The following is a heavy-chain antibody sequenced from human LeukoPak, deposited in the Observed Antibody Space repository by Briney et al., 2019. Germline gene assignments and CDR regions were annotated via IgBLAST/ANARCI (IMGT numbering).Heavy chain of an antibody. J-gene: IGHJ4*02. CDR3: AKDGSNGDYGDYAEVDY. Sequence: PGGSLRLSCAASGFTFSSYAMHWVCQAPGKGLEWVSVISYDGSNKYYADSVKGRFTISRDNSKNTLYLQMNSLRAEDTAVYYCAKDGSNGDYGDYAEVDYWGQGTLVTVSS. CDR1: GFTFSSYA. CDR2: ISYDGSNK. V-gene: IGHV3-30*04. D-gene: IGHD4-17*01.